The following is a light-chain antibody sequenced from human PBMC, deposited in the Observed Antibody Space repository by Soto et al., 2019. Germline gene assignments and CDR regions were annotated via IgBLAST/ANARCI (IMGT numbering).Light chain of an antibody. V-gene: IGKV1-5*01. CDR1: QSISSW. CDR2: AAS. CDR3: QQYYSYPWT. Sequence: IQMTQSPSTLSASVGDRFTMTCLASQSISSWLAWYQQKPGKAPKLLIYAASTLQSGVPSRFSGSGSGTDFTLTISCLQSEDFATYYCQQYYSYPWTFGQGTKVDI. J-gene: IGKJ1*01.